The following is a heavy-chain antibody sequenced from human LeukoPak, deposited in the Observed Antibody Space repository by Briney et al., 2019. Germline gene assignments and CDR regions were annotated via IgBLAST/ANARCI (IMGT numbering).Heavy chain of an antibody. V-gene: IGHV4-34*01. CDR2: INHSGST. CDR3: ARQNFGGFDY. J-gene: IGHJ4*02. D-gene: IGHD3-3*01. Sequence: SETLSLTCAVYGGSFSGYYWSWIRQPPGKGLEWIGEINHSGSTYYNPSLKSRVTISVDRSKNQFSLKLSSVTAADTAVYYCARQNFGGFDYWGQGTLVTVSS. CDR1: GGSFSGYY.